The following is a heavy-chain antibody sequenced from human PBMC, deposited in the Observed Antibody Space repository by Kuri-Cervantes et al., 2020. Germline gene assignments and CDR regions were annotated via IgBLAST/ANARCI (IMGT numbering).Heavy chain of an antibody. V-gene: IGHV3-11*06. CDR2: ISSSSSYI. Sequence: GESLKISCAASGFTFSDYYMSWIRQAPGKGLEWVSSISSSSSYIYYADSVKGRFTISRDNSKNTLYLQMNSLRAEDTAVYYCARDHYDFWSGSWGVYGMDVWGQGTTVTVSS. CDR3: ARDHYDFWSGSWGVYGMDV. CDR1: GFTFSDYY. J-gene: IGHJ6*02. D-gene: IGHD3-3*01.